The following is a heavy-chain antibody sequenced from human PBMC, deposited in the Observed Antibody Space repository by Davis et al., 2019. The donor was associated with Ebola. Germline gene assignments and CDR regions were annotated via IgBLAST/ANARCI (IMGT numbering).Heavy chain of an antibody. CDR1: GFTFSSYW. CDR3: ARDFLWFGEFYYYGMDV. J-gene: IGHJ6*02. Sequence: GGSLRLSCAASGFTFSSYWMSWVRQAPGKGLEWVANIKQDGSEKYYVDSVKGRFTISRDNAKNSLYLQMNSLRAEDTAVYYCARDFLWFGEFYYYGMDVWGQGTTVTVSS. D-gene: IGHD3-10*01. V-gene: IGHV3-7*01. CDR2: IKQDGSEK.